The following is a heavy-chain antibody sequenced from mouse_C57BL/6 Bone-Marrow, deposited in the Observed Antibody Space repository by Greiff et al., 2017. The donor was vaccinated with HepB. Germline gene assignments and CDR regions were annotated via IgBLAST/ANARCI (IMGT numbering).Heavy chain of an antibody. J-gene: IGHJ2*01. D-gene: IGHD1-1*01. CDR2: INPSSGYT. V-gene: IGHV1-4*01. CDR1: GYTFTSYT. Sequence: VQLQQSGAELARPGASVKMSCKASGYTFTSYTMHWVKQRPGQGLEWIGYINPSSGYTKYNQKFKGKSTLTVDKSSSTAYMQLSSLTSEDSAVYYCAREDTTVVADFDYWGQGTTLTVSS. CDR3: AREDTTVVADFDY.